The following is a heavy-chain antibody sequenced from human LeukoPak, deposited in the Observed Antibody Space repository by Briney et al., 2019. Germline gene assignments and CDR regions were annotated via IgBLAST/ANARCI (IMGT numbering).Heavy chain of an antibody. CDR2: IYHSGST. D-gene: IGHD3-9*01. CDR1: GGSISSGGYH. Sequence: SQTLSLTCTVSGGSISSGGYHWSWIRQPPGKGLEWIGYIYHSGSTYYNPSLKSRVTISVDRSKNQFSLKLSSVTAADTAVYYCARARPRLRYFDWSRDYYGMDVWGQGTTVTVSS. J-gene: IGHJ6*02. CDR3: ARARPRLRYFDWSRDYYGMDV. V-gene: IGHV4-30-2*01.